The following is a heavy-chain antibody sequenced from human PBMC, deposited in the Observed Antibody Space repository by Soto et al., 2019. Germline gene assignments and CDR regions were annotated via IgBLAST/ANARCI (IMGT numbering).Heavy chain of an antibody. J-gene: IGHJ6*02. D-gene: IGHD2-8*01. Sequence: ASVKVSSKASGYTFTKSGIRWGRQAPGKRLEWMGGISAYNGKTTYAQKLQGRVTMTTATSTSTAVMELRSLRSDDTAVYYCARGLLCTNGVCFAYHYYGMAVWGQGTTVTVSS. V-gene: IGHV1-18*01. CDR1: GYTFTKSG. CDR2: ISAYNGKT. CDR3: ARGLLCTNGVCFAYHYYGMAV.